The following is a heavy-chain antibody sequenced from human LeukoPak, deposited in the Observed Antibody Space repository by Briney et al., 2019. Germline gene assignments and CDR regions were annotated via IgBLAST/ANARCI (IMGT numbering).Heavy chain of an antibody. CDR1: GFTFSSYS. J-gene: IGHJ3*02. D-gene: IGHD4-17*01. CDR3: AREGGDYGDYEAFDI. V-gene: IGHV3-48*01. CDR2: ISSSSSTI. Sequence: GGSLRLSCAASGFTFSSYSMNWVRQAPGKGLEWVSYISSSSSTIYYADSVKGRFTISRDNAKNSLYLQMNSLRAEDTAVYYCAREGGDYGDYEAFDIWGQGTMVTVSS.